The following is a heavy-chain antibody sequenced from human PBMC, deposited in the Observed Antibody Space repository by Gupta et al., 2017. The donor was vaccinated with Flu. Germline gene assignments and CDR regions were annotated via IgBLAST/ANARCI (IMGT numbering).Heavy chain of an antibody. CDR3: SRGVRYPGSGVFDC. CDR2: ISPSGGNT. J-gene: IGHJ4*02. CDR1: GYTSTSYY. Sequence: VHLVPSGAALKKPGASVKVSCTASGYTSTSYYMHWGRQAPGQGLEWMGIISPSGGNTSYAQKFQGRVTMTRDTSTSTVYMELSSRRSEDTAVYFGSRGVRYPGSGVFDCWGQGTLVTVSS. D-gene: IGHD1-26*01. V-gene: IGHV1-46*03.